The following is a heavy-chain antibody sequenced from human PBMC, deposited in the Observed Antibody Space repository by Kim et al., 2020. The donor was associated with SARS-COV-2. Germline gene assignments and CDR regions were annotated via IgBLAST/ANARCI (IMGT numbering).Heavy chain of an antibody. CDR2: ISYDGSNK. CDR3: ATPGYSYGYFDY. CDR1: GFTFSSYA. D-gene: IGHD5-18*01. V-gene: IGHV3-30*04. J-gene: IGHJ4*02. Sequence: GGSLRLSCAASGFTFSSYAMHWVRQAPGKGLEWVAVISYDGSNKYYADSVKGRFTISRDNSKNTLYLQMNSLRAEDTAVYYCATPGYSYGYFDYWGQGTLVTVSS.